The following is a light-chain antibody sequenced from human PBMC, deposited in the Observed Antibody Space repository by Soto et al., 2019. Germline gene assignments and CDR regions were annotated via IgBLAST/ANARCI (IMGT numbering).Light chain of an antibody. CDR2: GAS. CDR3: QQYGSSPWT. Sequence: IVVSHSPAALSVSPGERATLSCRASQSVSSNLAWFQQKPGQAPRLLIYGASTRATGIPARFSGSGSGTEFTLTISSLQSEDFAVYYCQQYGSSPWTFGQGTKVDI. CDR1: QSVSSN. V-gene: IGKV3-15*01. J-gene: IGKJ1*01.